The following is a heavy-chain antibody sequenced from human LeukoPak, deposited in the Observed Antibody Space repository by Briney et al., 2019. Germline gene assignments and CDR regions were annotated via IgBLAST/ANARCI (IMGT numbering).Heavy chain of an antibody. CDR3: ARDSGGYSYDY. V-gene: IGHV3-23*01. D-gene: IGHD5-18*01. CDR1: GFTFSSYA. CDR2: ISGSGGST. J-gene: IGHJ4*02. Sequence: GGSLRLSCAASGFTFSSYAMSWVRQAPGKGLEWVSAISGSGGSTYYADSVKGRFTISRDNSKNTLYPQMNSLRAEDTAVYYCARDSGGYSYDYWGQGTLVTVSS.